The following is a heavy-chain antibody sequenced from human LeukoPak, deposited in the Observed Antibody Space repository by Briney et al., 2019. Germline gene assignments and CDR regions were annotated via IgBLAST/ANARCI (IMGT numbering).Heavy chain of an antibody. D-gene: IGHD3-22*01. CDR3: AKVHNYYDSTTYYG. CDR1: GFTFSGYA. Sequence: GGSLSLSCAASGFTFSGYAMSWVRQAPGNGLEWVSEISVSGRGCTTSYADSVKGRFTIYRDTTKNTLYLQMSSLRVEDTAVYYCAKVHNYYDSTTYYGWGQGTLVIVSS. V-gene: IGHV3-23*01. J-gene: IGHJ4*02. CDR2: ISVSGRGCTT.